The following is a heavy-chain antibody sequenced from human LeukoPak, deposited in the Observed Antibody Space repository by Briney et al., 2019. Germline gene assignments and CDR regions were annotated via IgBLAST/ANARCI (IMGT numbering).Heavy chain of an antibody. V-gene: IGHV5-51*01. CDR3: ARQHSGNYYGYNWFDA. Sequence: GESLKISCKGSGYSFTSYWIGWVRQMPGKGLELIGIIYPADSDTKYSPSFQGQVTMSADKSISTAYLQWRSLKASDTAMYYCARQHSGNYYGYNWFDAWGQGTLVTVSS. CDR1: GYSFTSYW. J-gene: IGHJ5*02. D-gene: IGHD1-26*01. CDR2: IYPADSDT.